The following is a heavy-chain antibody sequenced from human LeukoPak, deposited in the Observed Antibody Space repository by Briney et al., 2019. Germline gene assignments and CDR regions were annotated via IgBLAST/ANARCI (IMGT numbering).Heavy chain of an antibody. CDR3: ARNLWDSSGYYPCGMDV. J-gene: IGHJ6*02. CDR1: GGSISSYY. V-gene: IGHV4-59*01. D-gene: IGHD3-22*01. CDR2: IYYSGST. Sequence: PSETLSLTCTVSGGSISSYYWSWIRQPPGKGLEWIGYIYYSGSTNYNPSLKSRVTISVDTSKNQFSLKLSSVTAADTAVYYCARNLWDSSGYYPCGMDVWGQGTTVTVSS.